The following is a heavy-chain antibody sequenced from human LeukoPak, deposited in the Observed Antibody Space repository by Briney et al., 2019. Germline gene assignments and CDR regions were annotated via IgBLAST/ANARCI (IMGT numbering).Heavy chain of an antibody. CDR3: ARGMTSATTAVGY. CDR2: ISGSGAST. D-gene: IGHD4-17*01. V-gene: IGHV3-23*01. CDR1: GFTFSSYT. Sequence: GGSLRLSCAASGFTFSSYTMSWVRQAPGKGLEWVSAISGSGASTYYADSVKGRFTISRDNSKNTLYLQMNSLRAEDTAVYYCARGMTSATTAVGYWGQGTLVTVSS. J-gene: IGHJ4*02.